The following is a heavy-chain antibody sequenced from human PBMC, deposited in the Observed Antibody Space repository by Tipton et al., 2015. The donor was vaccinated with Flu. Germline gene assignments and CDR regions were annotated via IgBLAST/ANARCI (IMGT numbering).Heavy chain of an antibody. J-gene: IGHJ6*02. Sequence: QLVQSGAEVKKPGASVKVSCKASGYTFSGYYMHWVRQAPGQGLQWMGRINPKSGGTKYAQKFQGRVTMTRDTSISTAYMELSRLRSDDTAVYYCAVLSMVEVESGGPAETKYGMDVWGQGTTVTVSS. D-gene: IGHD2-2*01. CDR1: GYTFSGYY. V-gene: IGHV1-2*06. CDR3: AVLSMVEVESGGPAETKYGMDV. CDR2: INPKSGGT.